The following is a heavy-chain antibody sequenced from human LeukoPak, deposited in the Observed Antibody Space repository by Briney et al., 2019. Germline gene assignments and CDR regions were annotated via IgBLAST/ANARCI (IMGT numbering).Heavy chain of an antibody. J-gene: IGHJ6*04. CDR1: GYSFTSYW. Sequence: GESLKISCKGSGYSFTSYWIGWVRQMPGKGLEWMGIIYPSDSDTRYSPSFQGQVTISADKSISTAYLQWSSLKASDTAMYDCARHAGYCSGGSCYGMDVWGKGTTVTVSS. D-gene: IGHD2-15*01. V-gene: IGHV5-51*01. CDR3: ARHAGYCSGGSCYGMDV. CDR2: IYPSDSDT.